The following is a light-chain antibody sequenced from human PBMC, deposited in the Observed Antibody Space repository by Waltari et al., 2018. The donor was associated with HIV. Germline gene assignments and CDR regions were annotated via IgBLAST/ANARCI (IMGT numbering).Light chain of an antibody. Sequence: DIQMTQSPSSLSTFVRGKVTITCRASQHINMYLNWYQQKPGKAPTLLISSASILQSGVPSRFSGSGSWKQFVLIIDGLQPEDSATYFCQQTNSVPFIFGGGTKVQI. CDR2: SAS. J-gene: IGKJ4*01. V-gene: IGKV1-39*01. CDR1: QHINMY. CDR3: QQTNSVPFI.